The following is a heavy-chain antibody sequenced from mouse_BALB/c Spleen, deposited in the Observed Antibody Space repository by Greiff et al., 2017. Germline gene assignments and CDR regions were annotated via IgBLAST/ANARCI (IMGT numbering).Heavy chain of an antibody. CDR2: ISSGGST. J-gene: IGHJ3*01. Sequence: EVKLMESGGGLVKPGGSLKLSCAASGFTFSSYAMSWVRQTPEKRLEWVASISSGGSTYYPDSVKGRFTISRDNARNILYLQMSSLRSEDTAMYYCARPHYGSSFAYWGQGTLVTVSA. D-gene: IGHD1-1*01. CDR3: ARPHYGSSFAY. CDR1: GFTFSSYA. V-gene: IGHV5-6-5*01.